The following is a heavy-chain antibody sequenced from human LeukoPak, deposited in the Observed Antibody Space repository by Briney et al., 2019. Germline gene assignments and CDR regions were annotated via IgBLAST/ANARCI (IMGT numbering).Heavy chain of an antibody. CDR2: ISGSGYNT. CDR3: ARDHHRRHYDSQARDTFDI. V-gene: IGHV3-23*01. Sequence: GGSLRLSCAASGVTFSSHGMSWVRQAPGKGLEWVSTISGSGYNTYYADSVKGRFTVSRDNAKNSLYLQMNSLRAADTAVYYCARDHHRRHYDSQARDTFDIWGQGTMVTVSS. J-gene: IGHJ3*02. CDR1: GVTFSSHG. D-gene: IGHD3-22*01.